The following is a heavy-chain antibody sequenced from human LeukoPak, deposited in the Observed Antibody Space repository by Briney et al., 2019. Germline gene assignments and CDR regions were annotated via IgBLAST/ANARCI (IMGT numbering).Heavy chain of an antibody. CDR3: ARVGDHGSFDY. J-gene: IGHJ4*02. V-gene: IGHV4-31*03. D-gene: IGHD4-17*01. CDR1: GGSIRNGGYY. Sequence: PSQTLSLTCTVSGGSIRNGGYYWSWIRQHPGKGPEWIGYIYYSGSTFYNPSLKSRVTISVDTSKNQFSLKLSSVTAADTAVYYCARVGDHGSFDYWGQGTLVTVSS. CDR2: IYYSGST.